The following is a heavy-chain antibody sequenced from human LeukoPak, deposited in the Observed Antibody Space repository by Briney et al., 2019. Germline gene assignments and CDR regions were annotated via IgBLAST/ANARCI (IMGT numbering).Heavy chain of an antibody. CDR3: ARQSYVTGSNSWYFDY. Sequence: GESLKISCKGSGYSFTGYWIGWVRQMPGKGLEWMGIIYPGDSDTRYGPSFQDQVTISSDKSINTAYLQWSSLKASDTAMYYCARQSYVTGSNSWYFDYWGQGSLVTVSS. V-gene: IGHV5-51*01. CDR1: GYSFTGYW. CDR2: IYPGDSDT. D-gene: IGHD2/OR15-2a*01. J-gene: IGHJ4*02.